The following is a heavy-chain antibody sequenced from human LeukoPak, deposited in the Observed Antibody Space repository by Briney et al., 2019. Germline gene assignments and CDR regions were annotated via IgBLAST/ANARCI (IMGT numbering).Heavy chain of an antibody. J-gene: IGHJ6*02. CDR2: IIPIFGIA. Sequence: SVKVSCKASGGTFSSYAISWVRQAPGQGLEWMGRIIPIFGIANYAQKFQGRVTITADKSTSTAYMELSSLRSEDTAVYYCARDWMSGPPYYYYGMGVWGQGTTVTVSS. D-gene: IGHD3-3*01. V-gene: IGHV1-69*04. CDR1: GGTFSSYA. CDR3: ARDWMSGPPYYYYGMGV.